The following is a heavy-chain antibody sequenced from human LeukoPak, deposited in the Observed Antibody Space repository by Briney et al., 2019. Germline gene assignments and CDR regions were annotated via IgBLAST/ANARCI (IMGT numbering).Heavy chain of an antibody. CDR2: INPSGGSP. CDR1: GYTFTSYY. CDR3: ARAGAYSSGVFAY. V-gene: IGHV1-46*01. J-gene: IGHJ4*02. Sequence: ASVKVSCKASGYTFTSYYMHWVRQAPGQGLEWMGLINPSGGSPSYAQRFQGRITMTRDTSTSTVYMEVSSLRSEDSAVHYCARAGAYSSGVFAYWGQGTLVTVSS. D-gene: IGHD6-19*01.